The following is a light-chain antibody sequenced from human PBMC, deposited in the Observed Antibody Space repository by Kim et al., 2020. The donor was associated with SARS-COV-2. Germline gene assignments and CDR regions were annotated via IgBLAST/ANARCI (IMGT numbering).Light chain of an antibody. Sequence: DIQLTQSPSFLSASVGDRVTITCRASQDISSYLAWYQQKPGKAPNLLISGAITLQSGVPSRFTGSGSATEFTLTISSLQPEDFATYYCQHLNSYPTFGQGTRLEIK. CDR1: QDISSY. CDR2: GAI. V-gene: IGKV1-9*01. J-gene: IGKJ5*01. CDR3: QHLNSYPT.